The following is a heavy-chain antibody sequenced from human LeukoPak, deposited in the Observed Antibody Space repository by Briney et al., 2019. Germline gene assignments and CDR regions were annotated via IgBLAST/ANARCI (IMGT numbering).Heavy chain of an antibody. CDR3: ASPPHGDLYYYFDY. CDR1: GGSISSGSYY. J-gene: IGHJ4*02. CDR2: IYTSGST. Sequence: SQTLSLTCTVSGGSISSGSYYWSWIRQPAGKGLEWIGRIYTSGSTNYNPSLKSRVTISVDTSKNQFSLKLSSVTAADTAVYYCASPPHGDLYYYFDYWGQGTLVTVSS. D-gene: IGHD2-2*02. V-gene: IGHV4-61*02.